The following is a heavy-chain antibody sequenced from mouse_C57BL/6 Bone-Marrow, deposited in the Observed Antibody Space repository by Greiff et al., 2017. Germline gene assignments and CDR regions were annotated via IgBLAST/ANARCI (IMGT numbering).Heavy chain of an antibody. CDR3: ARGHYGSSYWYFDV. Sequence: EVQVVESEGGLVQPGSSMKLSCTASGFTFSDYYMAWVRQVPEKGLEWVATINYDGSSTYYLDSLKSRFIISRDNAKNILYLQMSSLKSEDTATYYCARGHYGSSYWYFDVWGTGTTVTVSS. CDR2: INYDGSST. D-gene: IGHD1-1*01. CDR1: GFTFSDYY. J-gene: IGHJ1*03. V-gene: IGHV5-16*01.